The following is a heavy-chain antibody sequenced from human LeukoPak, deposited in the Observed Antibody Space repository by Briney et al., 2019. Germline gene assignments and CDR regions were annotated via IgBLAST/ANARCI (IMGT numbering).Heavy chain of an antibody. CDR1: GGSVSGYY. V-gene: IGHV4-59*02. CDR3: ARGHWGCDY. J-gene: IGHJ4*02. D-gene: IGHD7-27*01. Sequence: SETLSLTCTVSGGSVSGYYWSWIRKPPGNGLEWIGYIFHTGNTNYNPSLRSRVTISVDTSKNQFSLKLTSATAADTAVYYCARGHWGCDYWGQGALVTVSS. CDR2: IFHTGNT.